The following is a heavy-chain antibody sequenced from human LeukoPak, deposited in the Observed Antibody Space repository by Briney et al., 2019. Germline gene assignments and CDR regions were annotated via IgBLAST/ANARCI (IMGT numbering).Heavy chain of an antibody. Sequence: GGSLRLSCAASGFTFDDYAMHWVRQAPGKGLEWVSGISWNSGSIGYADSVKGRFTISRDNSKNILYLQMNGLRAEDTALYYCAKVVGIWIGEMFDAFDVWGHGTMVAVSS. CDR1: GFTFDDYA. J-gene: IGHJ3*01. CDR3: AKVVGIWIGEMFDAFDV. V-gene: IGHV3-9*01. D-gene: IGHD3-10*01. CDR2: ISWNSGSI.